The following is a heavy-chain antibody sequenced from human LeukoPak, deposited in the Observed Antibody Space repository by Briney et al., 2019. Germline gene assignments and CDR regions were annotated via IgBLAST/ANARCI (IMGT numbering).Heavy chain of an antibody. CDR2: ISGSGGST. J-gene: IGHJ3*02. CDR1: GFTFSSYA. V-gene: IGHV3-23*01. CDR3: ARDRLNGYCSGTSCAHESFDI. D-gene: IGHD2-2*01. Sequence: GGSLRLSCAASGFTFSSYAMSWVRQAPGKGLEWVSAISGSGGSTYYADSVKGRFTISRDNSKNTLYLQMNTLRAEDTVVYYCARDRLNGYCSGTSCAHESFDIWGQGTMVTVSS.